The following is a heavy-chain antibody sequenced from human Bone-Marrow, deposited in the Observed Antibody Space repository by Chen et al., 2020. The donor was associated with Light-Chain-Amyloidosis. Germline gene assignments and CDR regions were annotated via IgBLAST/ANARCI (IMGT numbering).Heavy chain of an antibody. J-gene: IGHJ6*02. CDR1: GFSFSYYA. Sequence: QVHLVESGGGVVQPGRSLRLSCTASGFSFSYYALHWVRQAPGKGLEWVAVISYDRSKKYYADSVKGRFTVSRDNAKNSLHLQMDSLRAEDTAVYYCARDRESDYYYFYGMDVWGQGTTVTVSS. V-gene: IGHV3-30*07. CDR3: ARDRESDYYYFYGMDV. CDR2: ISYDRSKK.